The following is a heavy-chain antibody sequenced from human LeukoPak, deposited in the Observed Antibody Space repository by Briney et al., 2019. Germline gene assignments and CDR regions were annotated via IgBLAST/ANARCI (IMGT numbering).Heavy chain of an antibody. D-gene: IGHD6-13*01. CDR3: ARDGTAAGLYFDL. Sequence: GGSLRLSCAASGFTFSSYWMSWVRQAPGKGLEWVASIKQDGSEKTFVDSVKGRFTISRDNARNSVYLQMSSLRAEDTAVYYCARDGTAAGLYFDLWGHGTLVTVSS. V-gene: IGHV3-7*01. J-gene: IGHJ4*01. CDR1: GFTFSSYW. CDR2: IKQDGSEK.